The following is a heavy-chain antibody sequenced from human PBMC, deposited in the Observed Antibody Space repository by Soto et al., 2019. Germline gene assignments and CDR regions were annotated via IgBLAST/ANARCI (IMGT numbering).Heavy chain of an antibody. Sequence: EVQLVESGGGLVQPGGSLRLSCAGSGFVFSSYWMHWVRQVPGKVLVWVSRNDGSSTTYADSVNGRFTISRDNAKNTLYLQMNSLGAEDTAVYYCARGRQGSRYVDLWGRGTLVTVSS. J-gene: IGHJ2*01. CDR2: NDGSST. CDR1: GFVFSSYW. V-gene: IGHV3-74*01. CDR3: ARGRQGSRYVDL.